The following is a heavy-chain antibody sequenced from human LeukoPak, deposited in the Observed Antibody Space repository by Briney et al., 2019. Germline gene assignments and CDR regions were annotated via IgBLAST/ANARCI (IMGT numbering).Heavy chain of an antibody. CDR2: ISSSSSYI. J-gene: IGHJ4*02. V-gene: IGHV3-21*01. CDR3: ARDGPVSSFDY. CDR1: GFTFSSYS. Sequence: GGSLRLSCAASGFTFSSYSMNWVRQAPGKGLEWVSSISSSSSYIYYAGSVKGRFTISRDNAKNSLYLQMNSLRAEDTAVYYCARDGPVSSFDYWGQGTLVTVSS.